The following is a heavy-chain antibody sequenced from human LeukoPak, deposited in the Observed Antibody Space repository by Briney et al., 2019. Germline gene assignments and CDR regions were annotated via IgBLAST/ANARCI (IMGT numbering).Heavy chain of an antibody. V-gene: IGHV4-30-2*01. CDR3: ARVKYDSSGYYPYYFDY. CDR1: GGSISSGGYS. Sequence: SETLSLTCAVSGGSISSGGYSWSWIRQPPGKGLEWIGYIYHSGSTYYNPSLKSRVTISVDRSKNQFSLKLSSVTAADTAVYYCARVKYDSSGYYPYYFDYWGQGTLVTVSS. D-gene: IGHD3-22*01. CDR2: IYHSGST. J-gene: IGHJ4*02.